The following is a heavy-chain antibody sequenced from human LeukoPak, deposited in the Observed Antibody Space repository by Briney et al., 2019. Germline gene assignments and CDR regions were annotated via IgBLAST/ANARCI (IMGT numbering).Heavy chain of an antibody. D-gene: IGHD5-18*01. CDR1: GYTFTGYY. J-gene: IGHJ4*02. Sequence: ASVKVSCKASGYTFTGYYMHWVRQAPGQRLEWMGWINAGNGNTEYSQKFQGRITISRDTSASTAYMELSSLRSEDTTVYYCARGPSYSYGIIDYWGQGTLVTVSS. CDR3: ARGPSYSYGIIDY. V-gene: IGHV1-3*01. CDR2: INAGNGNT.